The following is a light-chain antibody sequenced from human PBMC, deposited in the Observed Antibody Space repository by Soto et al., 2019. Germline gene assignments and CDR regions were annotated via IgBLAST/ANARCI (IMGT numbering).Light chain of an antibody. Sequence: EIVMTQSPATLSVSPGERATLSCRASQSVSSNLAWYPQKPGQAPRLLIYGASTRATGIPGRFSGSGSGTEFTLTLCSLQSEDFAVYYCQQYNNWARKLGQGTKVQIK. CDR2: GAS. CDR3: QQYNNWARK. CDR1: QSVSSN. J-gene: IGKJ1*01. V-gene: IGKV3-15*01.